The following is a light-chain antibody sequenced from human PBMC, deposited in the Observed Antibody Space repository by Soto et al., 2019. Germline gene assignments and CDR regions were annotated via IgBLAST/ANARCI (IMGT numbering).Light chain of an antibody. Sequence: EIVMTQSPLSLPVTPGEPASISCRSSQSLLQSNGNNRLGWVLQKPGQSPQLLMYLGSSRASGVPDRFSGSGSGTDFTLKISRVEPEDVGVYYCMQVLQTPPTFGGGTKVEIK. V-gene: IGKV2-28*01. CDR2: LGS. J-gene: IGKJ4*01. CDR3: MQVLQTPPT. CDR1: QSLLQSNGNNR.